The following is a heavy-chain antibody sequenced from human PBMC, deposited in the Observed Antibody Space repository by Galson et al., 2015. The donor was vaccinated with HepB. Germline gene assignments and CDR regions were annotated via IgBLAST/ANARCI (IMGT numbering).Heavy chain of an antibody. Sequence: SLRLSCAASGFTFSSYSMNWVRQAPGKGLEWVSYISSSSSTIYYADSVKGRFTISRDNAKNSLYLQMNSLRAEDTAVYYCARDLRYPLWYWGQGTLVTVSS. CDR3: ARDLRYPLWY. CDR2: ISSSSSTI. V-gene: IGHV3-48*04. CDR1: GFTFSSYS. D-gene: IGHD4-17*01. J-gene: IGHJ4*02.